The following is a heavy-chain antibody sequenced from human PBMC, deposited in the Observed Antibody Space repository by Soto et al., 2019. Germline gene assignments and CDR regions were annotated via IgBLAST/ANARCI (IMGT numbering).Heavy chain of an antibody. J-gene: IGHJ4*02. D-gene: IGHD3-22*01. CDR1: GYTFTGYY. V-gene: IGHV1-2*02. Sequence: ASVKVSCKASGYTFTGYYMHWVRQAPGQGLEWMGWINPNSGGTNYAQKFQGRVTMTRDTSISTAYMELSRLRSDDTAVYYCARTQYYYDSSGYYYPGFFDYWGQGTLVTVSS. CDR2: INPNSGGT. CDR3: ARTQYYYDSSGYYYPGFFDY.